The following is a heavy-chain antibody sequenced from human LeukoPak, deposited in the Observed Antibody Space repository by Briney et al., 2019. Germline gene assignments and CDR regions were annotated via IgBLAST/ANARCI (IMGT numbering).Heavy chain of an antibody. Sequence: SETLSLTCAVYGGSFSGYYWSWIRQPPGKGLEWIGGINHSGSTNYNPSLKSRVTISVDTPKNQFSLKLSSVTAADTAVYYCARALSGYVRYWGQGTLVTVSS. V-gene: IGHV4-34*01. J-gene: IGHJ4*02. CDR3: ARALSGYVRY. D-gene: IGHD5-12*01. CDR1: GGSFSGYY. CDR2: INHSGST.